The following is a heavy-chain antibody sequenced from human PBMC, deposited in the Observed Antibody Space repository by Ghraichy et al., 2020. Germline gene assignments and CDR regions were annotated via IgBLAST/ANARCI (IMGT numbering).Heavy chain of an antibody. CDR1: GFTVSSNY. Sequence: GSLRLSCAASGFTVSSNYMSWVRQAPGKGLEWVSVIYSGGSTYYADSVKGRFTISRDNSKNTLYLQMNSLRAEDTAVYYCARDGRGVVPAAIGNYYYYGMDVWGQGTTVTVSS. J-gene: IGHJ6*02. V-gene: IGHV3-53*01. CDR3: ARDGRGVVPAAIGNYYYYGMDV. D-gene: IGHD2-2*01. CDR2: IYSGGST.